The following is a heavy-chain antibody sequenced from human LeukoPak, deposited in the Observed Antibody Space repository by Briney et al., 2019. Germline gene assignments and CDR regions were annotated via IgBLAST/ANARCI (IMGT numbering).Heavy chain of an antibody. D-gene: IGHD6-13*01. CDR2: IYDSGNT. J-gene: IGHJ3*02. V-gene: IGHV4-39*01. Sequence: SETLSLTCTVSGVSMSSSPYYWGWIRQPPGKGLEWIGTIYDSGNTNYNPSLRSRLTISVDTSRNQFSLKLSSVTAADTAVYYCARATAAGAFDIWGQGTMVTVSS. CDR3: ARATAAGAFDI. CDR1: GVSMSSSPYY.